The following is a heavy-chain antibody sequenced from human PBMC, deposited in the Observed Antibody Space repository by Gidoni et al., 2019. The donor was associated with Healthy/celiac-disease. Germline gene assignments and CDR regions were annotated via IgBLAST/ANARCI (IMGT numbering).Heavy chain of an antibody. CDR2: IYYSGST. J-gene: IGHJ3*02. CDR1: GRSISSGRYY. D-gene: IGHD3-22*01. CDR3: ARIGAWAEMTTNYYDGLDAFDI. Sequence: QVQLQESGPGLVKPSQTLSLTCTVPGRSISSGRYYWTWFRQPPGKVLEWIGYIYYSGSTYYNPSLKSRVTLSVDTSKNQFSLKLSSVTAADTAVYYCARIGAWAEMTTNYYDGLDAFDIWGQGTMVTVSS. V-gene: IGHV4-31*03.